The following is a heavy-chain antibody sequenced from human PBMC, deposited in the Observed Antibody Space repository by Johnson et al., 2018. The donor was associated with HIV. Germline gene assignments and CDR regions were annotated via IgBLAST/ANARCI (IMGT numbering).Heavy chain of an antibody. V-gene: IGHV3-66*01. CDR1: GFTFSDYY. Sequence: VQLVESGGGLVKPGGSLRLSCAASGFTFSDYYMSWIRQAPGKGLEWVSVIYSGGSTYYADSVKGRFTISRDNSKNTLYLQMNSLRAEDTAVYYCARVRLPDAFDIWGQGTMVTVSS. CDR3: ARVRLPDAFDI. CDR2: IYSGGST. J-gene: IGHJ3*02.